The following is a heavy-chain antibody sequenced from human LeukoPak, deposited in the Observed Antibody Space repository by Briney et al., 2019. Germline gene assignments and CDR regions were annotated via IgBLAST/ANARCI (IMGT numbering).Heavy chain of an antibody. CDR1: GFTFSSYA. CDR2: ISYDGSNK. CDR3: ARDSDYYDSSGSYFDY. D-gene: IGHD3-22*01. V-gene: IGHV3-30-3*01. J-gene: IGHJ4*02. Sequence: GGSLRLSCAASGFTFSSYAMHWVRQAPGKGLEWVAVISYDGSNKYYADSVKGRFTISRDHSKNTLYLQMNSLRAEDTAVYYCARDSDYYDSSGSYFDYWGQGTLVTVSS.